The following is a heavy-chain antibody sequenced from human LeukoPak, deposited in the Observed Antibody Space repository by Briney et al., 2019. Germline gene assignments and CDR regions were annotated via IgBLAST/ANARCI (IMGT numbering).Heavy chain of an antibody. J-gene: IGHJ3*01. V-gene: IGHV1-69*04. CDR1: GGNFKSFA. Sequence: SVKVSCKASGGNFKSFAFSWVRQAPGQGPEWMGRIIPMIKKTNSAQKFRGRVAISADMSTTTVYMELSSLTSEDTAIYYCARDGGADASGFNVWGQGTLVIVSS. CDR2: IIPMIKKT. CDR3: ARDGGADASGFNV. D-gene: IGHD3-16*01.